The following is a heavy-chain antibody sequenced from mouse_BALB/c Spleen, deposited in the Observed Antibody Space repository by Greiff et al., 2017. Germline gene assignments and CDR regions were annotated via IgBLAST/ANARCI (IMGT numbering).Heavy chain of an antibody. CDR2: ISSGSSTI. CDR1: GFTFSSFG. Sequence: EVHLVESGGGLVQPGGSRKLSCAASGFTFSSFGMHWVRQAPEKGLEWVAYISSGSSTIYYADTVKGRFTISRDNPKNTLFLQMTSLRSEDTAMYYCASSGAYGNSGFAYWGQGTLVTVSA. V-gene: IGHV5-17*02. J-gene: IGHJ3*01. D-gene: IGHD2-10*02. CDR3: ASSGAYGNSGFAY.